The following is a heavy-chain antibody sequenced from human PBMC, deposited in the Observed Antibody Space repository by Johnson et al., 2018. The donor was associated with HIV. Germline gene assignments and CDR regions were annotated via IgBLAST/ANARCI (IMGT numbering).Heavy chain of an antibody. J-gene: IGHJ3*02. V-gene: IGHV3-30*18. Sequence: QVQLVESGGGVVQPGRSLRLSCAASGFTFSSMHWDRQAPGKGLEWVAVIWYDGSNKYYADSVNGRFTISRDNSKNTLYLQMNSLRAEDTAVYYCAKVSGGGIVRWDIWGQGTMVTVSS. CDR2: IWYDGSNK. D-gene: IGHD3-10*01. CDR1: GFTFSS. CDR3: AKVSGGGIVRWDI.